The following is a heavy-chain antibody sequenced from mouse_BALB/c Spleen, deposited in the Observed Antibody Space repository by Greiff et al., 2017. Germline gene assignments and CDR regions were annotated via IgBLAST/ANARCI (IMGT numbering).Heavy chain of an antibody. D-gene: IGHD1-2*01. CDR1: GFTFSSYT. J-gene: IGHJ4*01. Sequence: EVQGVESGGGLVKPGGSLKLSCAASGFTFSSYTMSWVRQTPEKRLEWVATISSGGSYTYYPDSVKGRFTISRDNAKNTLYLQMSSLKSEDTAMYYCTRDRGITTATGAMDYWGQGTSVTVSS. CDR3: TRDRGITTATGAMDY. V-gene: IGHV5-6-4*01. CDR2: ISSGGSYT.